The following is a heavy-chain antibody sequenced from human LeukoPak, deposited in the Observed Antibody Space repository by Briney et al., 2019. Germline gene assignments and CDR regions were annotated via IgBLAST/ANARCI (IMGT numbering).Heavy chain of an antibody. CDR2: IKQDGSEK. Sequence: PGGSLRLSCAASGFDFSNYWMYWVRQAPGKGLEWVANIKQDGSEKYYVDSVRGRFTISRDNAKNSLSLQMNSLRAEDTALYYCAKAFVEMATMIDYWGQGTLVTVSS. D-gene: IGHD5-24*01. CDR1: GFDFSNYW. CDR3: AKAFVEMATMIDY. V-gene: IGHV3-7*03. J-gene: IGHJ4*02.